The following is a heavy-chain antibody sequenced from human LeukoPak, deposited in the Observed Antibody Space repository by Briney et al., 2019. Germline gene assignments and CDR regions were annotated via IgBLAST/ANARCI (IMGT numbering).Heavy chain of an antibody. CDR2: IKQDGSEK. J-gene: IGHJ6*02. CDR1: GFTFSSYW. CDR3: ARDRESGYDYNGMDV. Sequence: GGSLRLSCAASGFTFSSYWMNWVRRAPGKGLEWVANIKQDGSEKYYVDSVKGRFTISRDNAKNSLYLQMNSLRAEDTAVYYCARDRESGYDYNGMDVWGQGTTVTVSS. D-gene: IGHD5-12*01. V-gene: IGHV3-7*01.